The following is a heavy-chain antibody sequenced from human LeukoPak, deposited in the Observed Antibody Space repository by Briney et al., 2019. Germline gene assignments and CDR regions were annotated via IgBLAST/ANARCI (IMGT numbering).Heavy chain of an antibody. V-gene: IGHV1-18*01. CDR3: ARHQTDLVDIVVVPAAMPFDY. Sequence: VKXSCKXXXXXFXSXXSSWVRQAPGQGLEWRGWISAYNGNTNYAQKLQGRVTMATDRSTSKAYMEVRSLRSDDTAVYYCARHQTDLVDIVVVPAAMPFDYWGQGTLVTVSS. J-gene: IGHJ4*02. CDR2: ISAYNGNT. CDR1: XXXFXSXX. D-gene: IGHD2-2*01.